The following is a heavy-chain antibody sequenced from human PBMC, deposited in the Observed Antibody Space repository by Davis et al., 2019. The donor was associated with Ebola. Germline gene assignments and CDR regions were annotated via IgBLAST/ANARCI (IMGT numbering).Heavy chain of an antibody. V-gene: IGHV3-30*18. CDR2: TSYDETNI. D-gene: IGHD5-24*01. Sequence: GESLKISCAASGFIFRDYGMHWVRQAPGKGLEWVAMTSYDETNIHYADSVRGRFTISRDNSKNTLYLQMDRLRHEDTVVYHCVKDDQEMATIYLFDVWGQGTLVTVSS. CDR3: VKDDQEMATIYLFDV. CDR1: GFIFRDYG. J-gene: IGHJ4*02.